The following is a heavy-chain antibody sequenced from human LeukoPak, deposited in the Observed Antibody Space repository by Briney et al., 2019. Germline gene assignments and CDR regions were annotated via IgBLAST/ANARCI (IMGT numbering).Heavy chain of an antibody. CDR2: FHQSVST. J-gene: IGHJ4*02. V-gene: IGHV4-4*02. Sequence: PSGTLSLTCAVSGDSISSDKWWSWVRQPPGKGLEYIGEFHQSVSTNYNPSLKSRLTISVDKSKNQFSLKLSSVTAADTAVYYCACHGGWSGPSEWGQGTLVTVSS. CDR3: ACHGGWSGPSE. D-gene: IGHD6-19*01. CDR1: GDSISSDKW.